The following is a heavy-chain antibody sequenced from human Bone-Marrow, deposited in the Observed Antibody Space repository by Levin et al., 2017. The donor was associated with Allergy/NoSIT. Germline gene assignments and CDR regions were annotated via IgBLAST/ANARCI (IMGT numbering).Heavy chain of an antibody. CDR2: INPVNGNT. J-gene: IGHJ5*02. CDR1: GYSFTHYA. D-gene: IGHD5-12*01. V-gene: IGHV1-3*01. Sequence: ASVKVSCKASGYSFTHYAIHWVRQAPGQRLEWMGWINPVNGNTKYSQNFQGRVTITNDTSASTVYVELSSLRSEDTAVYYCAREVIPRGSSRQWLPLDWFDPWGQGTLVTVSS. CDR3: AREVIPRGSSRQWLPLDWFDP.